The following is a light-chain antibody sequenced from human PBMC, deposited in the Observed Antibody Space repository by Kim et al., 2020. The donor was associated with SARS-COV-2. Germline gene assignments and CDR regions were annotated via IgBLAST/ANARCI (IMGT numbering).Light chain of an antibody. V-gene: IGKV3-20*01. Sequence: LSPGERATLSCRASQSVSSNLGWYQQKPGQPPRLLIYGVSNRAAGIPDRFSGSGSGTDFTLTINRLEPEDFAVYYCQQFGTSLWTFGQGTKVDIK. CDR2: GVS. CDR3: QQFGTSLWT. CDR1: QSVSSN. J-gene: IGKJ1*01.